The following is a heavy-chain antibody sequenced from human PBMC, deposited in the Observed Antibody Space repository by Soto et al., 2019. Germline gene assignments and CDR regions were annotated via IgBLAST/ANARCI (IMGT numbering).Heavy chain of an antibody. CDR2: ISAYNGNT. Sequence: QVQLVQSGAEVKKPRASVKVSCKASGYTFPSYGISWVRPAPGQELERMGWISAYNGNTNYARKLQGRVTMSTDRSPSTAYVRLRRPSSADTAGYYWARPPTGYSSGWYGGGFEYWCQGTLVTVSS. J-gene: IGHJ4*02. D-gene: IGHD6-19*01. CDR1: GYTFPSYG. CDR3: ARPPTGYSSGWYGGGFEY. V-gene: IGHV1-18*01.